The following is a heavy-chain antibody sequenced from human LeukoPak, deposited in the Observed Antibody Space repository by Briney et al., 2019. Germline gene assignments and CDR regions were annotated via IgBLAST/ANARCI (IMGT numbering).Heavy chain of an antibody. Sequence: ASVKVSCKASDYTFSSYGINWVRQAPGQGLEWMGWISAYNANTNYVQKFQGRVTMTTDTSTNTAYMELRSLRSDDTAVYYCARDRHIAAAVYYYYMDVWGKGTPVTVSS. D-gene: IGHD6-13*01. J-gene: IGHJ6*03. CDR2: ISAYNANT. V-gene: IGHV1-18*01. CDR1: DYTFSSYG. CDR3: ARDRHIAAAVYYYYMDV.